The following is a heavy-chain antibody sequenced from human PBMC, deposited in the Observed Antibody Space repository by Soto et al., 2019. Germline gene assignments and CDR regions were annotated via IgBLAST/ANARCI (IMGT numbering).Heavy chain of an antibody. V-gene: IGHV1-69*01. Sequence: QVQLVQSGAEVKKPGSSVKVSCKTSRDTFNKYAFNWVRQAPGQGLEWMGWIIPIFSSRNYAEKFQGRVTIPADDSTSTAYMELRSLRFEAPAVYYCARGETYLGVWGQGTTVTVSS. CDR3: ARGETYLGV. J-gene: IGHJ6*02. CDR1: RDTFNKYA. CDR2: IIPIFSSR. D-gene: IGHD3-16*01.